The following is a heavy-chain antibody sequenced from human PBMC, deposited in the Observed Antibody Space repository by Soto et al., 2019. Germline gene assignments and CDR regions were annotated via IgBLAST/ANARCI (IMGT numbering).Heavy chain of an antibody. CDR2: ISGYNGNT. V-gene: IGHV1-18*04. Sequence: ASVKVSCKASGYTFSGYSITWVRQAPGQGLEWMGRISGYNGNTNYARTLRDRLTLTTDTSTSTAYMELRSLTSDDTAVYYCARDVFCGGAPACPDMDVWGQGTTVTVSS. CDR1: GYTFSGYS. D-gene: IGHD2-21*01. J-gene: IGHJ6*02. CDR3: ARDVFCGGAPACPDMDV.